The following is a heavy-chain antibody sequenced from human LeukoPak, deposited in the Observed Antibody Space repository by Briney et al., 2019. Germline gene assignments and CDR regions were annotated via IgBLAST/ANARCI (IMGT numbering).Heavy chain of an antibody. J-gene: IGHJ5*02. V-gene: IGHV4-59*01. D-gene: IGHD6-19*01. CDR2: IYYSGST. CDR1: GGSISSYY. CDR3: AGYSSGRFDP. Sequence: SETLSLTCTVSGGSISSYYWSWIRQPPGKGLEWIGYIYYSGSTNYNPSLKSRVTISVDTSKNQFSLKLSSVTAADTAVYCCAGYSSGRFDPWGQGTLVTVSS.